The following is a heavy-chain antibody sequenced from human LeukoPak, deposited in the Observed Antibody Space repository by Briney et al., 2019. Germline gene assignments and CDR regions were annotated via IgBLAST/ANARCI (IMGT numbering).Heavy chain of an antibody. J-gene: IGHJ5*02. CDR3: AKEIAPMGYYDSSGYSSLGLGWFDP. D-gene: IGHD3-22*01. CDR1: GFTFDDYA. V-gene: IGHV3-9*01. Sequence: GGSLRLSCAASGFTFDDYAMHWVRHAPGKGLEWVSGISWNSGSIGYADSVKGRFTISRDNAKNSLYLQMNSLRAKDTALYYCAKEIAPMGYYDSSGYSSLGLGWFDPWGQGTLVTVSS. CDR2: ISWNSGSI.